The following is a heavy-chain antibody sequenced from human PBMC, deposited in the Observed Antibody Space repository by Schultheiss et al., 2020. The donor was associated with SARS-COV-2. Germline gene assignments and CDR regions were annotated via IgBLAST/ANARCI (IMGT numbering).Heavy chain of an antibody. V-gene: IGHV1-2*02. CDR1: GYTFTGYY. CDR2: INPNSGGT. J-gene: IGHJ5*02. Sequence: ASVKVSCKASGYTFTGYYMHWVRQAPGQGLEWMGWINPNSGGTNYAQKFQGRVTMTRDTSISTAYMELSRLRSDDTAVYYCARVGCSGGSCYSVDPWGQGTLVTVSS. CDR3: ARVGCSGGSCYSVDP. D-gene: IGHD2-15*01.